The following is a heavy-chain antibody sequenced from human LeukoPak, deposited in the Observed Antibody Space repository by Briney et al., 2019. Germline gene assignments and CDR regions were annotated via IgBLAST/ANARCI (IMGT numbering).Heavy chain of an antibody. V-gene: IGHV4-61*01. CDR3: ARDWTGGDYGLDY. Sequence: SETLCLTCTVSGGSVSSGSYYWSWIRQPPGKGLEWIGYIYYTGGTNYKPSLKSRVTILVDTSKNQFSLKLNSVTAADTAVYYCARDWTGGDYGLDYWGQGTLVPVSS. D-gene: IGHD4-17*01. CDR2: IYYTGGT. J-gene: IGHJ4*02. CDR1: GGSVSSGSYY.